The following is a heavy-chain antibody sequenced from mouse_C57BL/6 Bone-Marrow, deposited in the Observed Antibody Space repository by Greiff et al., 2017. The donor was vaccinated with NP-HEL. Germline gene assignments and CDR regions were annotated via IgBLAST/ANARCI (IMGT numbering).Heavy chain of an antibody. J-gene: IGHJ2*01. D-gene: IGHD2-5*01. CDR3: THYSNYVFDY. V-gene: IGHV14-4*01. CDR2: IDPENGDT. CDR1: GFNIKDDY. Sequence: VQLKQSGAELVRPGASVKLSCTASGFNIKDDYMHWVKQRPEQGLEWIGWIDPENGDTEYASKFQGKATITADTSANTAYLHLSSLTSEDTAVYYFTHYSNYVFDYWGQGTTLTVSS.